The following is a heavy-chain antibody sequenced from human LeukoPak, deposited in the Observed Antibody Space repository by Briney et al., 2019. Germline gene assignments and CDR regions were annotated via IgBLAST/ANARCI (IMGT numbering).Heavy chain of an antibody. Sequence: PGGSLRLSCAASGFTFSDYYMSWIRQAPGRGLAWVSRIKSDGSSTSYADSVKGRFTISRDNAKNTQYLQMDSLRAEDTAVYYCVRGGYDSSGVTLDYWGQGTQVTVSS. CDR1: GFTFSDYY. V-gene: IGHV3-74*01. CDR3: VRGGYDSSGVTLDY. CDR2: IKSDGSST. D-gene: IGHD3-22*01. J-gene: IGHJ4*02.